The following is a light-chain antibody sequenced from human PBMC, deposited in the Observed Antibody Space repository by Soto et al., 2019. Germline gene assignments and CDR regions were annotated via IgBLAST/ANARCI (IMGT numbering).Light chain of an antibody. CDR2: WAS. CDR1: QSVLSNS. J-gene: IGKJ2*01. V-gene: IGKV4-1*01. Sequence: DIVMTQSPESLAVSLGEKATINCKASQSVLSNSIAWYQQKPRQPAKLLIYWASTRESGVPDRFSGSGSGTDFTLTISSLQAEDVAVYYCQQYFNTPQTFGQGTKLEIK. CDR3: QQYFNTPQT.